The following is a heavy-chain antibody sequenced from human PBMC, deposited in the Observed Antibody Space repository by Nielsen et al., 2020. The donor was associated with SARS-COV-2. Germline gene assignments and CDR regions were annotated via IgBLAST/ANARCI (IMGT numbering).Heavy chain of an antibody. CDR1: GGTFSSYA. CDR3: ARDPVGATWDWYFDL. V-gene: IGHV1-69*04. CDR2: IIPILGIA. D-gene: IGHD1-26*01. J-gene: IGHJ2*01. Sequence: SVKVSCKASGGTFSSYAISWVRQAPGQGLEWMGRIIPILGIANYAQKFQGRVTITADKSTSTAYMELSSLRSEDTAVYYCARDPVGATWDWYFDLWGRGTLVTVSS.